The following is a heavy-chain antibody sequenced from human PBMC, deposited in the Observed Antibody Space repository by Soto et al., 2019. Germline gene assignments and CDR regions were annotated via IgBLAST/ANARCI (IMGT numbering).Heavy chain of an antibody. V-gene: IGHV3-21*02. CDR1: GFTFNTYT. CDR2: ISSSSNYI. J-gene: IGHJ4*02. Sequence: EVQLVESGGGLVKPGGSLRLSCAASGFTFNTYTMNWVRQAPGKGLEWVSSISSSSNYIYYAVSVKGRVTISRDNAKNSVSLQMNSLRAEDTAVYYCARGYGPPYYWGQGTLVTVSS. CDR3: ARGYGPPYY. D-gene: IGHD4-17*01.